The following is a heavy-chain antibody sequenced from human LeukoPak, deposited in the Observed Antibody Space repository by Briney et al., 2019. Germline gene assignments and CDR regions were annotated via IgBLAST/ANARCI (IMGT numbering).Heavy chain of an antibody. D-gene: IGHD6-6*01. Sequence: SCAASGCTFSIYAMSCVRQAPGKGLEGRGYIYYSVSTNYNPSLKSRGTISVDTSKNQFSLTLSSVPAAPPAVYYCASAPGRARRRGLLHSYFDYWGQGTLVTVSS. CDR2: IYYSVST. V-gene: IGHV4-59*01. CDR3: ASAPGRARRRGLLHSYFDY. CDR1: GCTFSIYA. J-gene: IGHJ4*02.